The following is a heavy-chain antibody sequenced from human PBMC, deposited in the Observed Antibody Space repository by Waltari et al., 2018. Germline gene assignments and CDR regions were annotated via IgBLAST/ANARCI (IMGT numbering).Heavy chain of an antibody. CDR3: AKDMGIVATMVDS. D-gene: IGHD5-12*01. J-gene: IGHJ4*02. CDR1: GFTFDKYA. Sequence: EVQLVESGGGLVQPGRSLRLSCAASGFTFDKYAMHWVRQAPGKGLEWFSGISWNSVSIGYADSVKGLFTISRDNAKNSLNLQMNSLRAEDTAFYYCAKDMGIVATMVDSWGQGTLVTVSS. V-gene: IGHV3-9*01. CDR2: ISWNSVSI.